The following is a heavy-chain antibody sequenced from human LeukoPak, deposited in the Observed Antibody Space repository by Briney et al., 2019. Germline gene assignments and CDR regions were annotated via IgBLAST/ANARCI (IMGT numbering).Heavy chain of an antibody. V-gene: IGHV4-34*01. J-gene: IGHJ4*02. CDR3: ARRSMYSTSSGLTP. D-gene: IGHD6-6*01. CDR2: INHSGST. Sequence: PSETLSLTCVYGGSFGGFYWNWIRQPPGKGLEWIGEINHSGSTNYIPSLKSRVTISLDTPRNQVSLRVSSVTAADTAVYYCARRSMYSTSSGLTPWGQGTLVIVSS. CDR1: GGSFGGFY.